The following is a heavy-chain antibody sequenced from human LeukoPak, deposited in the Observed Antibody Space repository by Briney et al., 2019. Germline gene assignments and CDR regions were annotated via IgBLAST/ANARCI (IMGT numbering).Heavy chain of an antibody. CDR3: AREGSPYYYDSSGFFWFDP. J-gene: IGHJ5*02. D-gene: IGHD3-22*01. CDR1: GGTFSSYA. V-gene: IGHV1-69*04. CDR2: IIPILGIA. Sequence: ASVKVSCKASGGTFSSYAISWVRQAPGQGLEWMGRIIPILGIANYAQKFQGRVTITADKSTSTAYMELSSLRSEDTAVYYCAREGSPYYYDSSGFFWFDPWGQGTLVTVSS.